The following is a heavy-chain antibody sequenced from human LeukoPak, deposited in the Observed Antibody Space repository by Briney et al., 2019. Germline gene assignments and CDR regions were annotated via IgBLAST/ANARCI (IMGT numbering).Heavy chain of an antibody. D-gene: IGHD2-2*01. V-gene: IGHV3-9*01. CDR3: AKDRDCSSDRCSDAFDV. Sequence: GGSLRLSCAASGFTFDDYAMHWVRQVPGKGLEWVSSISWNSASVAYADSLRGRFTISRDNGENSLYLQMNSLKSEDTALYYCAKDRDCSSDRCSDAFDVWGRGTLVTVSS. J-gene: IGHJ3*01. CDR2: ISWNSASV. CDR1: GFTFDDYA.